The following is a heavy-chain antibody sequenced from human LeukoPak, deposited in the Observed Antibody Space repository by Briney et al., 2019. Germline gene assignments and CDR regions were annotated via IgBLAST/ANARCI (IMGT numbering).Heavy chain of an antibody. CDR1: GYSISSGYY. D-gene: IGHD4-17*01. CDR2: IYHSGST. CDR3: ARVGYGDPIDY. J-gene: IGHJ4*02. V-gene: IGHV4-38-2*01. Sequence: SETLSLTCAVSGYSISSGYYSGWIGQPPGKGLEWIGSIYHSGSTYYNPSLKSRVTISVDTSKNQFSLKLSSVTAADTAVYYCARVGYGDPIDYWGQGTLVTVSS.